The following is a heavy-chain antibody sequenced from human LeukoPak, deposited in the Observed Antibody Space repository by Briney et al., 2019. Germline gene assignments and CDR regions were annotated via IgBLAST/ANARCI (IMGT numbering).Heavy chain of an antibody. CDR1: GFTFSDYY. CDR3: ARDFANYDSSGYGFVDY. D-gene: IGHD3-22*01. J-gene: IGHJ4*02. CDR2: ISSSGSTI. Sequence: GGSLRLSCAASGFTFSDYYVSWLRQAPGKGLEWVSYISSSGSTIYYADSVKGRFTISRDNAKISLYLQMNSMRPEDTAVYYCARDFANYDSSGYGFVDYWGKGTLVTVSS. V-gene: IGHV3-11*01.